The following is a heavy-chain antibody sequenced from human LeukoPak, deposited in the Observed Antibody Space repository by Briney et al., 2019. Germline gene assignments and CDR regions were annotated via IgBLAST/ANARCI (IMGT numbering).Heavy chain of an antibody. CDR1: GGSISSGSYY. V-gene: IGHV4-61*02. D-gene: IGHD3-22*01. Sequence: SETLSLTCTVSGGSISSGSYYWSWIRQPAGKGLEWIGRIYTSGSTNYNPSLKSRVTISVDTSKNQFSLKLSSVTAADTAVYYCARETITMIVGNWFDPWGQGTLVIVSS. CDR2: IYTSGST. CDR3: ARETITMIVGNWFDP. J-gene: IGHJ5*02.